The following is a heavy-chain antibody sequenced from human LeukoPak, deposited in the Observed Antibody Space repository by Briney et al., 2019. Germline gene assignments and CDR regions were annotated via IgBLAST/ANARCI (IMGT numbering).Heavy chain of an antibody. D-gene: IGHD3-22*01. CDR3: ARVTQYYYDSSGYYPAPYYYYMDV. CDR2: IIPIFCTA. V-gene: IGHV1-69*05. J-gene: IGHJ6*03. CDR1: GCTFINYA. Sequence: ASVTVSFKASGCTFINYAISWVRQAPGQGLEGMGGIIPIFCTANYAQKFQGRVTITTDESTSTAYMELSSLRSEDTAVYYCARVTQYYYDSSGYYPAPYYYYMDVWGKGTTVTVSS.